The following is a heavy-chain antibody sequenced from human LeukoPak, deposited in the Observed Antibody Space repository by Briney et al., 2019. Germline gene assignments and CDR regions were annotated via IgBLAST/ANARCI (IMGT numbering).Heavy chain of an antibody. CDR3: ASSFPYYDILTGYRTLYYYGMDV. CDR2: MNPNSGNT. V-gene: IGHV1-8*01. Sequence: ASVKVSCTASGYTFTSYDINWVRQATGQGLEWMGWMNPNSGNTGYAQKFQGRVTMTRNTSISTAYMELSSLRSEDTAVYYCASSFPYYDILTGYRTLYYYGMDVWGQGTTVTVSS. J-gene: IGHJ6*02. CDR1: GYTFTSYD. D-gene: IGHD3-9*01.